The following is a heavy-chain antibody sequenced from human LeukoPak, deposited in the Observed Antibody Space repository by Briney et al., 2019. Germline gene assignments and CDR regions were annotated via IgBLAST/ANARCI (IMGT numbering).Heavy chain of an antibody. V-gene: IGHV3-7*01. CDR3: ARDGGTSTFYYYYYYMDV. D-gene: IGHD2-2*01. Sequence: GGSLRLSCAASGFTFTTYWMTWVRQAPGKGLEWVANIKQDGSEKYYVDSVKGRFTISRDNTEDSLYLQMNSLRAEDTAVYYCARDGGTSTFYYYYYYMDVWGKGTTVTVSS. J-gene: IGHJ6*03. CDR1: GFTFTTYW. CDR2: IKQDGSEK.